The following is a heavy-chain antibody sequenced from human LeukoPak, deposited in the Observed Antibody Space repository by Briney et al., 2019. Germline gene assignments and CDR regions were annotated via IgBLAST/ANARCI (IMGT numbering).Heavy chain of an antibody. V-gene: IGHV3-23*01. J-gene: IGHJ4*02. D-gene: IGHD2-8*01. CDR1: GFTFSSYA. CDR3: AKSSDRYCTNGVCSPHFDY. Sequence: GGSLRLSCAASGFTFSSYAMSWVRQAPGKGLEWVSAISGSGGSTYYADSVKGRFTISRDNPKNTLYLQMNSLRAEDTAVYYCAKSSDRYCTNGVCSPHFDYWGQGTLVTVSS. CDR2: ISGSGGST.